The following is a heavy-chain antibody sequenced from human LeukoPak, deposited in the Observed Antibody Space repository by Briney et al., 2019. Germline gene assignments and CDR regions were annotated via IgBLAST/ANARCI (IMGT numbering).Heavy chain of an antibody. CDR3: ARRAARVYYYYMDV. V-gene: IGHV4-39*01. Sequence: SETLSLTCTVSGGSISSSSYYWGWIRQPPGKGLEWIGSIYYSGSTYYNPSLKIRLTISVDTSKNQFSLKLSSVTAADTAVYYCARRAARVYYYYMDVWGKGTTVTVSS. J-gene: IGHJ6*03. CDR1: GGSISSSSYY. CDR2: IYYSGST. D-gene: IGHD6-6*01.